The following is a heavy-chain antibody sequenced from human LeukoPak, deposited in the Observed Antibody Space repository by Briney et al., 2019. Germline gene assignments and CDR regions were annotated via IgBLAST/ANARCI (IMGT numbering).Heavy chain of an antibody. Sequence: PSETLSLTCTASGGSISSSSYYWGWIRQPPGKGLEWIGSIYYSGSTYYSPSLKSRVTISVDTSKNQFSLKLSSVTAADTAVYYCARGMGFDPWGQGTLVTVSS. D-gene: IGHD5-24*01. J-gene: IGHJ5*02. CDR1: GGSISSSSYY. V-gene: IGHV4-39*01. CDR2: IYYSGST. CDR3: ARGMGFDP.